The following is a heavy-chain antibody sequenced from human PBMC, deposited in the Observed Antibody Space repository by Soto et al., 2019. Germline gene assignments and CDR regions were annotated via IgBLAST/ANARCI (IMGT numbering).Heavy chain of an antibody. CDR1: GFTFSSYA. V-gene: IGHV3-30-3*01. CDR2: ISYEGSNK. Sequence: WSLRLSCAASGFTFSSYAMHWVRQAPGTGLEWVAVISYEGSNKYYADSVKGRFTISRDNSKNTLYLQMNSLRTEDTAVYYCARVLGGMATVPFDYWGQGALVTVYS. D-gene: IGHD4-4*01. CDR3: ARVLGGMATVPFDY. J-gene: IGHJ4*02.